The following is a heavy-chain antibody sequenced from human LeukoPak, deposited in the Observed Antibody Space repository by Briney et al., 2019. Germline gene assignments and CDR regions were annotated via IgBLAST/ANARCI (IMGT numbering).Heavy chain of an antibody. J-gene: IGHJ4*02. CDR3: ASSGYSYGQFDY. V-gene: IGHV4-30-2*01. CDR1: GGSISSGGYS. CDR2: IYHSGST. Sequence: SETLSLTCAVSGGSISSGGYSWSWIRQPPGKGPEWIGYIYHSGSTYYNPSLKSRVTISVDRSKNQFSLKLSSVTAADTAVYYCASSGYSYGQFDYWGQGTLVTVSS. D-gene: IGHD5-18*01.